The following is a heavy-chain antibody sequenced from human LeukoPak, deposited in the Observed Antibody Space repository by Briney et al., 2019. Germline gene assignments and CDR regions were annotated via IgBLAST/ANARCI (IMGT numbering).Heavy chain of an antibody. CDR3: ARASRYCSGGSCYYDYYGMDV. D-gene: IGHD2-15*01. J-gene: IGHJ6*02. CDR1: GGSISNYY. Sequence: SETLSLTCTVSGGSISNYYWSWIRQPPGKGLEWIRFIYNSGSTNYSPALRSRVTISVDTSKNQFSLKLSSVTAADTAVYYCARASRYCSGGSCYYDYYGMDVWGQGTTVTVSS. V-gene: IGHV4-59*01. CDR2: IYNSGST.